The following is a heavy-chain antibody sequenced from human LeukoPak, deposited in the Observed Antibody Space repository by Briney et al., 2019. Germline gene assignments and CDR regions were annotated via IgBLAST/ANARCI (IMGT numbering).Heavy chain of an antibody. CDR2: IYYSGST. CDR3: ARRGGGSWYYFDY. D-gene: IGHD2-15*01. J-gene: IGHJ4*02. Sequence: SETLSLTCTVSGGSISSSNSYWDWIRQPPGMGPEWIGNIYYSGSTNYNASLKSRVTISVDTSKNQFSLKVSSVTAADTALYYCARRGGGSWYYFDYWGQGTLVTVSS. CDR1: GGSISSSNSY. V-gene: IGHV4-39*01.